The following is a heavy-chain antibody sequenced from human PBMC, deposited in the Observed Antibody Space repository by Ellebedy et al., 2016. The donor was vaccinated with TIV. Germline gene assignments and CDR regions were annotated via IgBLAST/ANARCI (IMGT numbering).Heavy chain of an antibody. J-gene: IGHJ5*02. CDR1: GFTFSSYW. CDR3: ARDYRRDYDILTDQQNWFDP. V-gene: IGHV3-7*01. D-gene: IGHD3-9*01. CDR2: IKQDGSEK. Sequence: GGSLRLSXAASGFTFSSYWMSWVRQAPGKGLEWVANIKQDGSEKYYVDSVKGRFTISRDNAKNSLYLQMNSLRAEDTAVYYCARDYRRDYDILTDQQNWFDPWGQGTLVTVSS.